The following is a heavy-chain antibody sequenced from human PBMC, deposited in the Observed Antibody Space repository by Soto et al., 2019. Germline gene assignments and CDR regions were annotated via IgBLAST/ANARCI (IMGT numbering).Heavy chain of an antibody. D-gene: IGHD3-22*01. J-gene: IGHJ3*02. CDR1: GYTFTSYY. CDR2: INPSGGST. V-gene: IGHV1-46*01. Sequence: ASVKVSCKASGYTFTSYYMHWVRQAPGQGLEWMGIINPSGGSTSYAQKFQGRVTMTRDTSTSTVYMELSSLRSEDTAVYYCARDYYDSSGYYRDAFDIWGQGXMVTVSS. CDR3: ARDYYDSSGYYRDAFDI.